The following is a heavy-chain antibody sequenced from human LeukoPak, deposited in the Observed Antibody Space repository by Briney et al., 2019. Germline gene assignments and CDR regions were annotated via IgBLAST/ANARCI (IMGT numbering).Heavy chain of an antibody. CDR1: GGSFSGYY. J-gene: IGHJ4*02. CDR3: ARGPLQNDY. V-gene: IGHV4-34*01. CDR2: INHSGST. D-gene: IGHD4-11*01. Sequence: SETLSLTCAVYGGSFSGYYWSWIRQPPGKGLEWIGEINHSGSTNYNPSLKSRVTISVDTSKNQFSLKLNSVTAADTAVYYCARGPLQNDYWGQGTLVTVSS.